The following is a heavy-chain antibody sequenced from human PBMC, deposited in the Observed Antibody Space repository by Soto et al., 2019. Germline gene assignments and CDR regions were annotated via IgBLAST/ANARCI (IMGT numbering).Heavy chain of an antibody. V-gene: IGHV1-46*02. Sequence: ASVKVSCKAFGGTFNTYTIDWVRQAPGQGLEWMGIINPSGGSTSYAQKFQGRVTMTRDTSTSTVYMELSSLRSEDTAVYYCARLGIVGATVSDQDYWGQGTLVTVSS. D-gene: IGHD1-26*01. J-gene: IGHJ4*02. CDR2: INPSGGST. CDR1: GGTFNTYT. CDR3: ARLGIVGATVSDQDY.